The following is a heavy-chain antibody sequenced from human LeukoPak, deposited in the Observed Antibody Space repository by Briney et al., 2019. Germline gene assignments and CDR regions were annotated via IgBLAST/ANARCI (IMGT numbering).Heavy chain of an antibody. CDR1: GFTVSSNY. Sequence: GGSLRLSCAASGFTVSSNYMSWVRQAPRKGLEWVSVIYSGGSTYYADSVKGRFTISRDNSKNTLYLQMNSLRAEDTAVYYCAKDYGSGSFYYYYYMDVWGKGTTVTISS. D-gene: IGHD3-10*01. CDR2: IYSGGST. V-gene: IGHV3-53*05. CDR3: AKDYGSGSFYYYYYMDV. J-gene: IGHJ6*03.